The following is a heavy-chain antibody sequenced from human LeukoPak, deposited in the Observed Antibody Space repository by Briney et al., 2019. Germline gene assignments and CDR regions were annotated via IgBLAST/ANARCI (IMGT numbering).Heavy chain of an antibody. CDR2: IYYSGST. CDR1: GGSISSYY. V-gene: IGHV4-59*01. CDR3: ARGGVVVITPHY. D-gene: IGHD3-22*01. J-gene: IGHJ4*02. Sequence: PSETLSLTCTVSGGSISSYYWSWIRQPPGKGLEWIGYIYYSGSTNYNPSLKSRVTISVDTSKNQFSLKLSSVTAADTAVYYCARGGVVVITPHYWGQGTLVTVSS.